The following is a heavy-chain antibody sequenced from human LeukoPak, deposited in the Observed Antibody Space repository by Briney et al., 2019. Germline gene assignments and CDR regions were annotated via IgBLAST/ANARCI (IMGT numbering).Heavy chain of an antibody. J-gene: IGHJ3*02. CDR1: GFTFSSYA. Sequence: GGSLRLSCAASGFTFSSYAMHWVRQAPGKGLEWVAVISYDGSNKYYADSVKGRFTISRDNAKNSLYLQMNSLRAEDTALYYCAKDMSSSPGKDAFDIWGQGTMVTVSS. D-gene: IGHD2-2*01. V-gene: IGHV3-30*04. CDR2: ISYDGSNK. CDR3: AKDMSSSPGKDAFDI.